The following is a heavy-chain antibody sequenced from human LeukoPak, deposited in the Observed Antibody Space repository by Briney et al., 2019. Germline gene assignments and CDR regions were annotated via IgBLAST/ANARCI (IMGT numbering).Heavy chain of an antibody. CDR1: GFTFSSYG. J-gene: IGHJ4*02. V-gene: IGHV3-30*02. Sequence: GGSLRLSCAASGFTFSSYGMHWVRQAPGKGLEWVAFTRYDGSNEYYADSVKGRFTISRDNSKYTLYLQMSSLRADDTAVYYCAKQRPGTPSGLDYWGQGTLVTVSS. CDR3: AKQRPGTPSGLDY. D-gene: IGHD3-10*01. CDR2: TRYDGSNE.